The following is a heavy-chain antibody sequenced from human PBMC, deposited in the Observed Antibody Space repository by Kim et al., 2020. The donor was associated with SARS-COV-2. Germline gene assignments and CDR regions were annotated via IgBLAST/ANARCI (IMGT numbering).Heavy chain of an antibody. Sequence: GGSLRLSCAASGYSFSDAWMNWVRQAPGKGLEWVGRIKSKRDGETTDYAAPVKGRFTIARDDSKSTLYLQMNSLKTEDTVVYYCTADLLGYYYGPFDYWGQGILVTVSS. CDR2: IKSKRDGETT. J-gene: IGHJ4*02. V-gene: IGHV3-15*01. D-gene: IGHD3-10*01. CDR1: GYSFSDAW. CDR3: TADLLGYYYGPFDY.